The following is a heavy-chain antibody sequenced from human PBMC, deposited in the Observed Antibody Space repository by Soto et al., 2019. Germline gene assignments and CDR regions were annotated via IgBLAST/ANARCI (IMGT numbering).Heavy chain of an antibody. D-gene: IGHD3-16*01. V-gene: IGHV4-39*01. CDR3: ARRERYYGSPGWFDP. J-gene: IGHJ5*02. CDR1: GGSINDFAYY. CDR2: VYHNENT. Sequence: SETLSLTCTVSGGSINDFAYYWGWIRQPPGKGLEWIGTVYHNENTYYNPSLKNRVTISVDTAKNQFSLNLRSVTAADTAIYFCARRERYYGSPGWFDPWGQGALVTVSS.